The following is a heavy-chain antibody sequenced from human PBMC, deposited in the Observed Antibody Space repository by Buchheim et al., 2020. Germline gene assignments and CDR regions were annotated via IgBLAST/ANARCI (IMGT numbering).Heavy chain of an antibody. D-gene: IGHD6-19*01. CDR3: ARNGYSSGWTPEYYYYYYMDV. CDR2: ISSSGSTI. Sequence: QVQLVESEGGLVKPGGSLRLSCAASRFTFSDYYMSWIRQAPGKGLEWVSYISSSGSTIYYADSVKGRFTLSRDNAKNSLYVQMNSLRAEDTAVYYCARNGYSSGWTPEYYYYYYMDVWGKGTT. V-gene: IGHV3-11*01. J-gene: IGHJ6*03. CDR1: RFTFSDYY.